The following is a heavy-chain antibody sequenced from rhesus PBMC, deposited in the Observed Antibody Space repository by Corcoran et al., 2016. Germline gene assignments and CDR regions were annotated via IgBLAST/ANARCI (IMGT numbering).Heavy chain of an antibody. J-gene: IGHJ5-2*01. CDR2: IDGNSATT. Sequence: QVKLQQWGEGLMKPSETLSLTCAVYGGPISGFYFWTWSRRAPGKGLEWIGNIDGNSATTNYSPTLKNRVTISKDTFKNQLSLRLYSVTAADTAAYYCARGASGWSDNSLDVWGPGVLVTVSS. CDR1: GGPISGFYF. CDR3: ARGASGWSDNSLDV. V-gene: IGHV4-73*01. D-gene: IGHD6S26*01.